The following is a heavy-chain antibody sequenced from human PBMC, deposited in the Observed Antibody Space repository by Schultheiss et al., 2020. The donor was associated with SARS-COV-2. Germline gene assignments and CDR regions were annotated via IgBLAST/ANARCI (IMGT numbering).Heavy chain of an antibody. CDR2: IYHSGST. D-gene: IGHD3-22*01. Sequence: SETLSLTCAVYGGSFSGSFLGSSWSWIRQPPGKGLEWIGYIYHSGSTNYNPSLKSRVTISVDTSKNQFSLKLSSVTAADTAVYYCARGPSITMIVVVLGGMDVWGQGTTVTVSS. CDR3: ARGPSITMIVVVLGGMDV. J-gene: IGHJ6*02. V-gene: IGHV4-30-2*01. CDR1: GGSFSGSFLGSS.